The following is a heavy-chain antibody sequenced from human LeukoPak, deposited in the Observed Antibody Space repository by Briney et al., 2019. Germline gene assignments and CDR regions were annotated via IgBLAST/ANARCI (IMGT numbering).Heavy chain of an antibody. Sequence: SETLSLTCAVYGGSFSGYYWSWIRQPPGKGLEWIGEINHSGSTNYNPSLKSRVTISVDTSKNQFSLKLSSVTAADTAVYYCARRIGNAFDIWGQGTMVTVSS. V-gene: IGHV4-34*01. CDR2: INHSGST. D-gene: IGHD1-26*01. CDR3: ARRIGNAFDI. J-gene: IGHJ3*02. CDR1: GGSFSGYY.